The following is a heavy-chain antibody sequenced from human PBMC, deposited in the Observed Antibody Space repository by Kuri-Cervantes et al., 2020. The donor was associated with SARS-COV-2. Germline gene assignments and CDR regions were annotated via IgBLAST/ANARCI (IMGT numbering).Heavy chain of an antibody. Sequence: GGSPKTPLAAPGFTFSCYGMHWVRQAPGKGLEWVAFIRYDGSNKYYAGSVKGRFTISRDNSKNTLYLQMNSLRAEDTAVYYCAKGVWFGELEHLYYFDYWGQGTLVTVSS. CDR1: GFTFSCYG. CDR2: IRYDGSNK. J-gene: IGHJ4*02. V-gene: IGHV3-30*02. D-gene: IGHD3-10*01. CDR3: AKGVWFGELEHLYYFDY.